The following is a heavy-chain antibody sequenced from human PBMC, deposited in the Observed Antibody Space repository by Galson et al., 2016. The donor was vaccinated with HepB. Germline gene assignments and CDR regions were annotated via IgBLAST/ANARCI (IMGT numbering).Heavy chain of an antibody. CDR2: IYQSGTA. V-gene: IGHV4-4*02. CDR1: W. D-gene: IGHD4/OR15-4a*01. Sequence: WWSWLRQSPGKGLEWIGEIYQSGTANYNPSFTRRATIAVDTSKNQISLRLDSVTAADTAVYYCTRGTLGTSATMAFDYWGQGTLVSVSS. J-gene: IGHJ4*02. CDR3: TRGTLGTSATMAFDY.